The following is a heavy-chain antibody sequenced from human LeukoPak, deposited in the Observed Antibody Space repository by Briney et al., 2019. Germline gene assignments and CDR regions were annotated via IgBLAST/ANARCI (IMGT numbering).Heavy chain of an antibody. CDR2: IYYSGST. Sequence: SETPSLTCTVSGGSISSYRWSWIRQPPGKGLEWIGDIYYSGSTNYNPSLKSRVTISVDTSKNQFSLKLSSVTAADTAVYYCARMVSYYDSSGYRSAVANYWGQGTLVTVSS. J-gene: IGHJ4*02. CDR3: ARMVSYYDSSGYRSAVANY. D-gene: IGHD3-22*01. V-gene: IGHV4-59*01. CDR1: GGSISSYR.